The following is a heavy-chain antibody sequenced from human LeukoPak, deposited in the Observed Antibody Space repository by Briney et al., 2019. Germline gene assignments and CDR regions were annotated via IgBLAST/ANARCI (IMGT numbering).Heavy chain of an antibody. CDR1: GGSISYDY. J-gene: IGHJ4*02. Sequence: SETLSLTCTVSGGSISYDYWSWIRQSPGKRLEWIGYIHYSGATNYSPSLKSRVTISVDTSKNQFSLKLSSVTAADTALYYCATLRGASTAVFDSWGQGALVTVSS. CDR2: IHYSGAT. V-gene: IGHV4-59*08. D-gene: IGHD2-21*02. CDR3: ATLRGASTAVFDS.